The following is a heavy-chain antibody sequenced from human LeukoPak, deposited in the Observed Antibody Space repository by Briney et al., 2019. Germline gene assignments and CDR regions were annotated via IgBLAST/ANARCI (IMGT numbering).Heavy chain of an antibody. CDR1: GYTFTSYY. J-gene: IGHJ6*02. CDR2: INPSGGST. D-gene: IGHD2-15*01. Sequence: ASVKVSCKASGYTFTSYYMHWVRQAPGQGLEWMGIINPSGGSTSYAQKFQGRVTMTTDTSTSTAYMELRSLRSDDTAVYYCARDHWAYCSGGSCYYYYYGMDVWGQGTTVTVSS. V-gene: IGHV1-46*01. CDR3: ARDHWAYCSGGSCYYYYYGMDV.